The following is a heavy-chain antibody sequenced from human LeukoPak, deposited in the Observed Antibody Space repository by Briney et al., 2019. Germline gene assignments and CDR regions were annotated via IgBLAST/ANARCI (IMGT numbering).Heavy chain of an antibody. J-gene: IGHJ4*02. CDR2: ISSSSSYI. CDR3: ARHLGYCSGGSCYNFDY. D-gene: IGHD2-15*01. CDR1: GFTFSSYS. Sequence: PGGSLRLSCAASGFTFSSYSMNWVRQAPGKGLEWVSSISSSSSYIYYADSVKGRFTISRDNAKNSLCLQMNSLRAEDTAVYYCARHLGYCSGGSCYNFDYWGQGTLVTVSS. V-gene: IGHV3-21*01.